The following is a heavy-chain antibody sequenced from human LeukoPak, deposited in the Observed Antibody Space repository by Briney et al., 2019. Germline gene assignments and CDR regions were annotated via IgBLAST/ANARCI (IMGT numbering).Heavy chain of an antibody. J-gene: IGHJ4*02. CDR1: GGTFSSYA. Sequence: SVKVSCKASGGTFSSYAISWVRQAPGQGLEWMGRIIPILGIANYAQKFQGRVTITADKSTSTAYMELSSLRSEDTAVYYCARRVYDSSDFDIWGQGTLVTVSS. CDR2: IIPILGIA. V-gene: IGHV1-69*04. CDR3: ARRVYDSSDFDI. D-gene: IGHD3-22*01.